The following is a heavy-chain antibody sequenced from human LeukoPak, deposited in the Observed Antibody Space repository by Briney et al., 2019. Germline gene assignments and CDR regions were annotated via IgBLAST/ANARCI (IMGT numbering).Heavy chain of an antibody. D-gene: IGHD2-2*01. V-gene: IGHV4-34*01. CDR3: GRVGCSSSSCSPYYYYGMDV. Sequence: PSETLSLTCAVYGGSFSGYYWSWIRQPPGKGLELNGEINHSGSTNYNPSLKSPVTISVATSKNQFSPKLSSGAAADTAVYYCGRVGCSSSSCSPYYYYGMDVWGQGTTVTVSS. CDR2: INHSGST. J-gene: IGHJ6*02. CDR1: GGSFSGYY.